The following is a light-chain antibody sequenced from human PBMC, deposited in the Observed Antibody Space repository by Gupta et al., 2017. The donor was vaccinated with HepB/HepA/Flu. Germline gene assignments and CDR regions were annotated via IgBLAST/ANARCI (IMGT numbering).Light chain of an antibody. CDR3: QQYNSYPRT. J-gene: IGKJ1*01. Sequence: TQLTQSPSSVSASVGDRVIITCRASQDINNHLAWFQQKPGEAPKSLIYAASSLKSGVPSRFSGSGSGTEFTLTISSLQPEDFATYYCQQYNSYPRTFGQGTQVEIK. CDR1: QDINNH. V-gene: IGKV1-16*01. CDR2: AAS.